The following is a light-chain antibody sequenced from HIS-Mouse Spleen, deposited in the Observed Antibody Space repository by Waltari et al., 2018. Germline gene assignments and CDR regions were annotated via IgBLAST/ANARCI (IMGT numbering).Light chain of an antibody. CDR1: QGISSY. CDR3: QQYYSYPST. V-gene: IGKV1-8*01. J-gene: IGKJ2*01. Sequence: AIRMTQSPSSLSASTGDRVTITCRASQGISSYLAWYQQKPGKAPTLLIYAASTLQSWVPSRFSGSGSGTDFTLTISCLQSEDFETYYCQQYYSYPSTFGQGTKLEIK. CDR2: AAS.